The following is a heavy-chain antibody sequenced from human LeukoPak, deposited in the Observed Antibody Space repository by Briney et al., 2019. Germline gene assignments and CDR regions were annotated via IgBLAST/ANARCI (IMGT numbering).Heavy chain of an antibody. J-gene: IGHJ4*02. D-gene: IGHD4-17*01. CDR1: DGSITNYD. CDR3: ARGYGDFRVEGRYFHS. CDR2: VHYSGTA. Sequence: SETLSLTCIVSDGSITNYDWSWVRQPPGKGLEFIGHVHYSGTANYNPSLRSRVTISIDTSKKHFFLKLKSVTAADTAVYYCARGYGDFRVEGRYFHSWGQGTLVTVSS. V-gene: IGHV4-59*01.